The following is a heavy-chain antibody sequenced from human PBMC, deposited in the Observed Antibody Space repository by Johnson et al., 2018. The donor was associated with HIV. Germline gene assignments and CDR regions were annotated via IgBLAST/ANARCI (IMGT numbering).Heavy chain of an antibody. CDR1: RFSFSSYW. CDR2: INSDGSST. J-gene: IGHJ3*02. CDR3: ARSWGIAEQSGAFDI. Sequence: VQLVESGGGLVQPGGSLRLSCAASRFSFSSYWMHWVRQAPGKGLVWVSRINSDGSSTNYADSVKGRFTISRDNAKNTLYLQMNSLRAEDTAVYYCARSWGIAEQSGAFDIWGQGTMVTVSS. V-gene: IGHV3-74*02. D-gene: IGHD6-13*01.